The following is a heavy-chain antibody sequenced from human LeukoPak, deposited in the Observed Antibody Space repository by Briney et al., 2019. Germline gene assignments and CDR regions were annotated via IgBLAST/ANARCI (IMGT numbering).Heavy chain of an antibody. D-gene: IGHD6-6*01. V-gene: IGHV3-30-3*01. J-gene: IGHJ6*02. Sequence: PGGSLRLSCAASGFTFSSYAMHWVRQAPGKGLEWVAVISYDGSNKYYADSVKGRFTISRDNSKNTLYLQMNSLRAEDTAVYYCASTLYSSSFSGSNYYYYYGMDVWGQGTTVTVSS. CDR1: GFTFSSYA. CDR2: ISYDGSNK. CDR3: ASTLYSSSFSGSNYYYYYGMDV.